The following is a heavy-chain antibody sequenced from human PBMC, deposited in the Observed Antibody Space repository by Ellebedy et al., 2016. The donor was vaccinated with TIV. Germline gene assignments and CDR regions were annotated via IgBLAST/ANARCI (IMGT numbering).Heavy chain of an antibody. V-gene: IGHV3-53*01. CDR3: ARGRDGYGDYPD. CDR1: GFTVGNNY. J-gene: IGHJ4*02. Sequence: PGGSLRLSCAASGFTVGNNYMSWVRQAPGKGLEWVSVIYVGGDTYYADSVNGRFTISSENSKNTLYLQMNTLRAEDTAVYYCARGRDGYGDYPDWGRGTLVTVSS. D-gene: IGHD4-17*01. CDR2: IYVGGDT.